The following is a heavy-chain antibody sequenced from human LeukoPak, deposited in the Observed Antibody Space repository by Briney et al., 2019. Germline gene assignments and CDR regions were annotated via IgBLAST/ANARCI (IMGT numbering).Heavy chain of an antibody. CDR1: GFTFSSYE. D-gene: IGHD5-18*01. J-gene: IGHJ6*02. CDR3: AREGGSYSYGYYYYYGMDV. V-gene: IGHV3-48*03. CDR2: ISSSGSTI. Sequence: GGSLRLSRAASGFTFSSYEMNWVRQAPGKGLEWVSYISSSGSTIYYADSVKGRFTISRDNAKNSLYLQMNSLRAEDTAVYYCAREGGSYSYGYYYYYGMDVWGQGTTVTVSS.